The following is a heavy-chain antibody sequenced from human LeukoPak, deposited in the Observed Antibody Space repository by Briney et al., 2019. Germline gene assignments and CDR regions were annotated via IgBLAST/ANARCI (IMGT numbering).Heavy chain of an antibody. CDR1: GFIFDDYA. Sequence: GGSLRLSCAASGFIFDDYAMHWVRQAPGKGLEWVSGISWNSGSIVYADSVKGRFTISRDNSKNTLYLQMNSLRAEDTAVYYCARDRETTTVGYFDYWGQGTLVTVSS. CDR3: ARDRETTTVGYFDY. CDR2: ISWNSGSI. J-gene: IGHJ4*02. V-gene: IGHV3-9*01. D-gene: IGHD4-23*01.